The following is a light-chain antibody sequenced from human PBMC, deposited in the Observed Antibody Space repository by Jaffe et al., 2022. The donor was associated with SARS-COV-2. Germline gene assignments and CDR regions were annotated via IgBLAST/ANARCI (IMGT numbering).Light chain of an antibody. CDR1: NIGSKS. Sequence: SYVLTQPPSVSVAPGQTARITCGGNNIGSKSVHWYQQKPGQAPVLVVYDNGVRPSGIPERFSGSNSGNTATLTISRVEAGDEADYYCQVWDSSSDKYVFGTETKVTVL. V-gene: IGLV3-21*02. CDR3: QVWDSSSDKYV. CDR2: DNG. J-gene: IGLJ1*01.